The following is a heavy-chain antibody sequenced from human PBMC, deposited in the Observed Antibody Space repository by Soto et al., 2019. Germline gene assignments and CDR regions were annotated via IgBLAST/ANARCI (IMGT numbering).Heavy chain of an antibody. J-gene: IGHJ6*02. CDR3: ARDRGYDAHDYYYNAMDV. CDR1: GFTFRPYT. Sequence: GWSLRLSFISSGFTFRPYTMNCVRPAPGKGLEWVSGIRGFSPYTFYAESVRGRFAISRDNAKNSLYLQMNSLRAEDTAVYYCARDRGYDAHDYYYNAMDVWGQGTTVTVSS. V-gene: IGHV3-21*01. D-gene: IGHD2-15*01. CDR2: IRGFSPYT.